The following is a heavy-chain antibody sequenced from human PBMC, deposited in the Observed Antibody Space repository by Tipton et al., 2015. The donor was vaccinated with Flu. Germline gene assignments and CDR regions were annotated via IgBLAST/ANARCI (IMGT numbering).Heavy chain of an antibody. D-gene: IGHD3-22*01. J-gene: IGHJ5*02. Sequence: LRLSCAVSGGSISSGGYSWSWIRQPPGKGLEWIGYIYHSGSTYYNPSLKSRVTISVDRSKNQFSLKLSSVTAADTAVYYCARVIAYYYDSSGFHWFDPWGQGTLVTVSS. CDR1: GGSISSGGYS. V-gene: IGHV4-30-2*01. CDR3: ARVIAYYYDSSGFHWFDP. CDR2: IYHSGST.